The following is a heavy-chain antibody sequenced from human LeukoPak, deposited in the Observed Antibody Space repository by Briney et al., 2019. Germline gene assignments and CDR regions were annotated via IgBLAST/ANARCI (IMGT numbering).Heavy chain of an antibody. V-gene: IGHV1-46*01. D-gene: IGHD2-2*02. Sequence: ASVKVSCKASGYTFTSYYMHWVRQAPGQGLEWMGIINPSGGSTSYAQKFQGRVTMTRDTSTSTVYMELSSLRSEDTAVYYCARVQAVGVPVAIDAYYSYGMDVWGQGTAVTVSS. CDR1: GYTFTSYY. CDR3: ARVQAVGVPVAIDAYYSYGMDV. J-gene: IGHJ6*02. CDR2: INPSGGST.